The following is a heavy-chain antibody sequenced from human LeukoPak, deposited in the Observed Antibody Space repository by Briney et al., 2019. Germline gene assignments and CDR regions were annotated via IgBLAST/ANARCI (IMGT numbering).Heavy chain of an antibody. J-gene: IGHJ4*02. CDR3: ATRATSGYYPSYFGY. V-gene: IGHV1-24*01. CDR2: FDPEDGET. CDR1: GYTLTELS. Sequence: ASVKVSCKVSGYTLTELSMHWVRQAPGKGLEWMGGFDPEDGETIYAQKFQGRVTMTEDTSTDTAYMELSSLRSEDTAVYYCATRATSGYYPSYFGYWGQGTLVTVSS. D-gene: IGHD3-22*01.